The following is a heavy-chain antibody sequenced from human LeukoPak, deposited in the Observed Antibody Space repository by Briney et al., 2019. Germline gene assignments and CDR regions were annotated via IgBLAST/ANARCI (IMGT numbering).Heavy chain of an antibody. Sequence: GGSLRLSCAASGFTFNSYAMNWVRQAPGVGLQWISYITGNSRIIYYADSVKGRYTISRDNAKTSLYLQINSLRAEDTAVYYCARVSGGRTEYFDSWGQGTLVTVSS. CDR3: ARVSGGRTEYFDS. V-gene: IGHV3-48*03. CDR2: ITGNSRII. J-gene: IGHJ4*02. CDR1: GFTFNSYA. D-gene: IGHD1/OR15-1a*01.